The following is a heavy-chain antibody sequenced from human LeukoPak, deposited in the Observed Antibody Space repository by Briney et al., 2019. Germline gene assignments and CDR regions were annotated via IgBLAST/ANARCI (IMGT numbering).Heavy chain of an antibody. V-gene: IGHV1-2*02. D-gene: IGHD1-26*01. J-gene: IGHJ6*03. Sequence: GASVKVSCKASGYTFTGYYMHWVRQAPGQGLEWMGWINPNSGGTNYAQKFQGRVTMTRDTSISTAYMELSRLRSDDTAVYYCARSGSYYHYYYYMDVRGKGTTVTVSS. CDR3: ARSGSYYHYYYYMDV. CDR1: GYTFTGYY. CDR2: INPNSGGT.